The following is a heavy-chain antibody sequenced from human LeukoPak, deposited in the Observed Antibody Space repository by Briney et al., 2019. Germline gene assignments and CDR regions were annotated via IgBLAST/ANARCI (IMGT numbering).Heavy chain of an antibody. D-gene: IGHD5-18*01. CDR3: ARHLPVYSVYAFDI. J-gene: IGHJ3*02. V-gene: IGHV4-59*08. CDR1: GDSISGYY. Sequence: SETLSLTCTVSGDSISGYYWSWIRQPPGKGLEWIAFIHSSGTTNYNPSLKSRVSISVDTSQNQFSLKLSSVTAADTAVYYCARHLPVYSVYAFDIWGQGTMVTVSS. CDR2: IHSSGTT.